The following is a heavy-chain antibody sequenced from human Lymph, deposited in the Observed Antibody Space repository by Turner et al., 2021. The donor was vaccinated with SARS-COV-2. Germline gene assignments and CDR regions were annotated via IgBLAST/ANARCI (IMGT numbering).Heavy chain of an antibody. Sequence: QVLLVPSGAEVNKPGASVTVSCKASGYTFTSYYVHWLRQAPGKGLEWMGISKPSGGFTSYGQKFQGRVTMTRDKSTSTVYMELSRLRSEDTAVYYCARDHQSLGMSSWCGESAACDLDYWGQGTLVTVSS. CDR1: GYTFTSYY. CDR3: ARDHQSLGMSSWCGESAACDLDY. V-gene: IGHV1-46*01. J-gene: IGHJ4*02. CDR2: SKPSGGFT. D-gene: IGHD3-10*01.